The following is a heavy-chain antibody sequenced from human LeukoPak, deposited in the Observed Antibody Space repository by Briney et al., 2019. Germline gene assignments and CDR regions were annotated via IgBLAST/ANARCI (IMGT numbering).Heavy chain of an antibody. D-gene: IGHD6-19*01. Sequence: GGSLRLSCAASGFTVSSNYMSWVRQAPGKGLEWVSVIYSGGSTYYADSVKGRFTISRDNSKNTLYLQMNSLRAEDTAVYYCARETGYISGWYYQIDYWGQGTLVTVSS. CDR3: ARETGYISGWYYQIDY. CDR1: GFTVSSNY. CDR2: IYSGGST. V-gene: IGHV3-66*01. J-gene: IGHJ4*02.